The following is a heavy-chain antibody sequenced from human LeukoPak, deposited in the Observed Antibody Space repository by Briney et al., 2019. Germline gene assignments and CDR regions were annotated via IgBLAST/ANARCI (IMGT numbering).Heavy chain of an antibody. D-gene: IGHD1-26*01. CDR1: GYTFTSYG. Sequence: ASVKVSCKASGYTFTSYGISWVRQPPGQGLEWMGCVNPNSGDTNYAQKFQGSVTMTRDTSISTVYMELSRLRSDDTAVYYCARASGSYWWFDSWGQGTLVTVSS. J-gene: IGHJ5*01. CDR3: ARASGSYWWFDS. CDR2: VNPNSGDT. V-gene: IGHV1-2*02.